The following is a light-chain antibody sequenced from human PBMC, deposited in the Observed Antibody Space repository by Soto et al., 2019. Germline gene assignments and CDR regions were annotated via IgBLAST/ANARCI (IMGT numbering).Light chain of an antibody. CDR1: QNINNY. CDR3: QQYENLPT. J-gene: IGKJ5*01. V-gene: IGKV1-33*01. CDR2: DAS. Sequence: DIQMTQSPSSLSASVGDRVTITCQASQNINNYLNWYQQKPGRAPNLLIYDASNLEAGVPSRLRGSGSGTDFTFTISRLQPEDIATYDCQQYENLPTFGQGTRLEIK.